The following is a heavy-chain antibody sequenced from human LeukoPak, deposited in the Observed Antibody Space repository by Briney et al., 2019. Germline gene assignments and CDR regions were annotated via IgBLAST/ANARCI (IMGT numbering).Heavy chain of an antibody. V-gene: IGHV4-34*01. CDR1: GGSFSGYY. CDR3: ASLRYQLPSNAYYYYYMDV. Sequence: SETLSLTCAVYGGSFSGYYWGWIRQPPGKGLEWIGEINHSGSTNYNPSLKSRVTISVDTSKNQFSLKLSSVTAADTAVYYCASLRYQLPSNAYYYYYMDVWGKGTTVTVSS. J-gene: IGHJ6*03. CDR2: INHSGST. D-gene: IGHD2-2*01.